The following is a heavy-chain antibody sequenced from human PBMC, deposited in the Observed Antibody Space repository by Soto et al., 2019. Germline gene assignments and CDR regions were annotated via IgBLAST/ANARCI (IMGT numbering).Heavy chain of an antibody. CDR2: ISGSGGST. D-gene: IGHD3-22*01. J-gene: IGHJ4*02. CDR1: GFTFSSYA. V-gene: IGHV3-23*01. Sequence: GGSLRLSCAASGFTFSSYAMSWVRQAPGKGLEWVSAISGSGGSTYYTDSVKGRFTISRDNSKNTLYLQMNSLRAEDTAVYYCAKSTGSSGYFSHFDYWGQGTLVTVSS. CDR3: AKSTGSSGYFSHFDY.